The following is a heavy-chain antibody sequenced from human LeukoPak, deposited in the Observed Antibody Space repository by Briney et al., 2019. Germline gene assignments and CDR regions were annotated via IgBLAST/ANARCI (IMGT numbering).Heavy chain of an antibody. J-gene: IGHJ4*02. Sequence: GGSLRLSCAASGFTFSSYAMSWVRQAPGKGLEWVSAISGSGGSTYYADSVKGRFTISRDNSKNTLYLQMNSLRAEDTAVYYCAKGLKVTYYDILTGRRWGQGTLVTVSS. CDR3: AKGLKVTYYDILTGRR. D-gene: IGHD3-9*01. V-gene: IGHV3-23*01. CDR2: ISGSGGST. CDR1: GFTFSSYA.